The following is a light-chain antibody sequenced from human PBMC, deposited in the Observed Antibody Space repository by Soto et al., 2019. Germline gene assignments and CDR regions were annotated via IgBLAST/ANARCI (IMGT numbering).Light chain of an antibody. CDR2: KAS. J-gene: IGKJ1*01. V-gene: IGKV1-5*03. CDR1: QSISSW. CDR3: QQYNSYSRT. Sequence: DIQMTQSPSTLSASVGDRVTITCRASQSISSWLAWYQQKPGKAPKLLIYKASSLESGVPSRFSGSGSETEFTLTISSLHPHDFATYYCQQYNSYSRTFGQGTKV.